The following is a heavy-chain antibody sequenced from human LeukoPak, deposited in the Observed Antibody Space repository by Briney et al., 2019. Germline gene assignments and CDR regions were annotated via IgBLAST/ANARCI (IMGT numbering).Heavy chain of an antibody. CDR2: ISAYNGNT. V-gene: IGHV1-18*01. Sequence: ASVKVSCKASGYTFTSYGISWVRQAPGQGLEWMGWISAYNGNTNYAQKLQGRVTMTTDTSTSTAYMELRSLRSDDTAVYYCARIYCSSTSCYTGYFDYWGQGTLVTVS. D-gene: IGHD2-2*02. CDR1: GYTFTSYG. CDR3: ARIYCSSTSCYTGYFDY. J-gene: IGHJ4*02.